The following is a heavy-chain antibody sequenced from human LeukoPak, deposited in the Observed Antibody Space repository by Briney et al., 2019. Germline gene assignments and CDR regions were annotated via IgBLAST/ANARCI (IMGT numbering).Heavy chain of an antibody. Sequence: SETLSLTCTVSGGSVSRGSYYWSWIRQPPGKGLEWIGYIYYSGSTNYNPSLKSRVTISVDTSKNQFSLKLSSVTAADTAVYYCARGYGRFYYFDYWGQGTLVTVSS. V-gene: IGHV4-61*01. CDR1: GGSVSRGSYY. J-gene: IGHJ4*02. CDR2: IYYSGST. D-gene: IGHD3-3*01. CDR3: ARGYGRFYYFDY.